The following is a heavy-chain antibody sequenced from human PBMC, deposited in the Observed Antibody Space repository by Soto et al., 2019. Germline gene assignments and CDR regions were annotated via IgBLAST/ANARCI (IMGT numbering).Heavy chain of an antibody. Sequence: SVKVSCKASGGTFSSYAISWVRQAPGQGLEWMGGIIPIFGTANYAQKFQGRVTITADESTSTAYMELSNLRSEDTAVYYCARDMHAGFTHYFDPWGQGTLVTVSS. D-gene: IGHD1-26*01. J-gene: IGHJ5*02. V-gene: IGHV1-69*13. CDR3: ARDMHAGFTHYFDP. CDR2: IIPIFGTA. CDR1: GGTFSSYA.